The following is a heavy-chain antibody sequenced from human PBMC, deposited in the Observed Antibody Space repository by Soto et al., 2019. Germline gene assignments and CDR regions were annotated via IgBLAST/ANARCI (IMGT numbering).Heavy chain of an antibody. CDR3: ASASINMIRGVTYYYYGVDV. CDR2: ISGYNGNT. Sequence: ASVKVSCKASGYTFTSYGISWVRQAPGQGLEWMGLISGYNGNTNYAQKFQGRATMTTDTSTNTAYMEVRSLRSDDTAVYYCASASINMIRGVTYYYYGVDVWGQGTKVTVSS. CDR1: GYTFTSYG. D-gene: IGHD3-10*01. V-gene: IGHV1-18*04. J-gene: IGHJ6*02.